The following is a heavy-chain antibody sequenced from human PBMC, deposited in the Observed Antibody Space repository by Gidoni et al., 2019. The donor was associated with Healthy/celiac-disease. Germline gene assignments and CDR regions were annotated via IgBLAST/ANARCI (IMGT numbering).Heavy chain of an antibody. Sequence: EVQLVESGGGVVKPGGSLRLSCAASGFTFSSYSMNWVRKAPGKGREWVSSISSSSSYIYYADAVKGRFTISRDNAKNSLYLQMNSLRAEDTAVYYCARDWCSSTSCYNGMDVWGQGTTVTVSS. J-gene: IGHJ6*02. CDR1: GFTFSSYS. CDR2: ISSSSSYI. D-gene: IGHD2-2*01. CDR3: ARDWCSSTSCYNGMDV. V-gene: IGHV3-21*01.